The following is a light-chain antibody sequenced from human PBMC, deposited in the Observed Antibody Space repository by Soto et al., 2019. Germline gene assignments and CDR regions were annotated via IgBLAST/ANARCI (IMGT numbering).Light chain of an antibody. J-gene: IGKJ4*01. Sequence: DIVMTQSPATLSVSPGERATLSCRASQNIRTDLAWYQQRSGQGPRLLIYDASTRATGIPARFSGSGSGTEFTLTISSLQSEDFAVYYCQPYNNWPLTFGGGTKVEIK. V-gene: IGKV3D-15*01. CDR3: QPYNNWPLT. CDR1: QNIRTD. CDR2: DAS.